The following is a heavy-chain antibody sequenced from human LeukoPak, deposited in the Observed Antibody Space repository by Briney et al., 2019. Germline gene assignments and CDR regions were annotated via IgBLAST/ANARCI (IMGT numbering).Heavy chain of an antibody. CDR2: ISHDGSNK. CDR1: GFTFSNYA. CDR3: ARVRDVVVAATDYYYYGMDV. D-gene: IGHD2-15*01. Sequence: GGSLRLSSAASGFTFSNYAMYWVRQAPGKGLEWVAVISHDGSNKYYADSVEGRFTISRDDSKNTLYLQMSSVRAEDTAVYYCARVRDVVVAATDYYYYGMDVWGQGTTVTVSS. J-gene: IGHJ6*02. V-gene: IGHV3-30*04.